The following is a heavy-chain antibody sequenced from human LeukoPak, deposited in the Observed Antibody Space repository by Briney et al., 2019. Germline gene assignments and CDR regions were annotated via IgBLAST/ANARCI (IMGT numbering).Heavy chain of an antibody. CDR3: ARDGYSSGWYGYYYYGMDV. V-gene: IGHV1-69*04. CDR2: IIPILGIA. D-gene: IGHD6-19*01. J-gene: IGHJ6*02. CDR1: GYTFTIYG. Sequence: ASVKVSCKASGYTFTIYGISWVRQAPGQGLEWMGRIIPILGIANYAQKFQGRVTITADKSTSTAYMELSSLRSEDTAVYYCARDGYSSGWYGYYYYGMDVWGQGTTVTVSS.